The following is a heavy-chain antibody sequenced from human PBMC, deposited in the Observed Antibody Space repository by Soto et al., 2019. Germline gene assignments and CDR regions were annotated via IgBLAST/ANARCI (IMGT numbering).Heavy chain of an antibody. CDR1: GFTFSSYS. J-gene: IGHJ4*02. Sequence: GGSLRLSCAASGFTFSSYSMNWVRQAPGKGLEWVSSISSSSSYIYYADSVKGRFTISRDNAKNSLYLQMNSLRAEDTAVYYCALSIGDLSGYGDFPPFDYWGQGTLVTVSS. CDR3: ALSIGDLSGYGDFPPFDY. D-gene: IGHD4-17*01. V-gene: IGHV3-21*01. CDR2: ISSSSSYI.